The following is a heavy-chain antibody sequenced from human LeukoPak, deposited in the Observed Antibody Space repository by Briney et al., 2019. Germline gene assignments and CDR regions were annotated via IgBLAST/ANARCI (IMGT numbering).Heavy chain of an antibody. J-gene: IGHJ4*02. CDR3: ARLHYYGSGSFLQP. V-gene: IGHV1-69*04. CDR2: IIPILGIA. Sequence: GASVKVSCKASGYTFTSYAISWVRQSPGQGLEWMGRIIPILGIANYAQKFQGRVTITTDESTSTAYMELSSLRSEDTAVYYCARLHYYGSGSFLQPWGQGTLVTVSS. D-gene: IGHD3-10*01. CDR1: GYTFTSYA.